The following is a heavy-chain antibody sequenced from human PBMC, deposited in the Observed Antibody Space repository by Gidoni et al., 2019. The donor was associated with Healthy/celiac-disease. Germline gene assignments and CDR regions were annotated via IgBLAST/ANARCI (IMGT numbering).Heavy chain of an antibody. V-gene: IGHV3-7*01. D-gene: IGHD1-26*01. Sequence: EVQLVESGGGLVQPGGSLRLSCAASGFNFSSYWMSWVRQAPGKGLEWVANIKQDGSEKYYVDSVKGRFTISRDNAKNSLYLQMNSLRAEDTAVYYCARVWVVGAPFDYWGQGTLVTVSS. CDR2: IKQDGSEK. CDR3: ARVWVVGAPFDY. J-gene: IGHJ4*02. CDR1: GFNFSSYW.